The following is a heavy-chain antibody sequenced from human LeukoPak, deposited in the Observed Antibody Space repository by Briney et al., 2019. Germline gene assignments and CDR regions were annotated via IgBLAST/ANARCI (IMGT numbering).Heavy chain of an antibody. CDR3: ASGSYYFNY. Sequence: SETLSLTCTVSGGSISSSSYSWGWIRQPPGKGLEWIGSIYYSGSTYYNPSLKSRVTISVDTSKNQFSLKLSSVTAADTAVYYCASGSYYFNYWGQGTLVTVSS. J-gene: IGHJ4*02. D-gene: IGHD1-26*01. CDR2: IYYSGST. V-gene: IGHV4-39*07. CDR1: GGSISSSSYS.